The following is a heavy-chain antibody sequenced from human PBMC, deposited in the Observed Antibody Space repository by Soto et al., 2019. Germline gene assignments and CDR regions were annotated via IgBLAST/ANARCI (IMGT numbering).Heavy chain of an antibody. CDR1: GGSISSYY. V-gene: IGHV4-59*01. Sequence: QVQLQESGPGLVKPSETLSLTCTVSGGSISSYYWSWIRQPPGKGLEWIGYVYYSGSTNYNASLKSRDTISVDTSKNQCSLKLSSVTAADTAVYYCARDGGSGSYRNWGQGTLVTVSS. CDR2: VYYSGST. CDR3: ARDGGSGSYRN. J-gene: IGHJ4*02. D-gene: IGHD1-26*01.